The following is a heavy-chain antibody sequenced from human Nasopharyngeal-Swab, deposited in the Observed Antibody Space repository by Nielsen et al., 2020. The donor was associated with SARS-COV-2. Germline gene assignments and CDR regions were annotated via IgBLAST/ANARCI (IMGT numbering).Heavy chain of an antibody. D-gene: IGHD3-10*01. V-gene: IGHV4-39*01. J-gene: IGHJ4*02. CDR2: LYYTGST. Sequence: SETLSLTCTVSGGSISSSSYYWGWIRQPPGKGLEWIGSLYYTGSTYYNPSLKSRVTISVDTSKNQFSLKLSSVTATDTAVYYCARHGGFGKNFDYWGQGTLVTGSS. CDR3: ARHGGFGKNFDY. CDR1: GGSISSSSYY.